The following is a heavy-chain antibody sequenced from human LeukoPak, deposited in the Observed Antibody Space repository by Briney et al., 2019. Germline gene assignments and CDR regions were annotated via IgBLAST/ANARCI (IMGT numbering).Heavy chain of an antibody. V-gene: IGHV4-4*09. J-gene: IGHJ4*02. D-gene: IGHD5-18*01. CDR1: GGSFSGYY. Sequence: SETLSLTCAVYGGSFSGYYWSWVRQPPGKGLEWIGYMLDTVTTKDNPSLKSRFTLSADMSKNQFSLRLTSVTAADTAVYYCATIKRGNIFGYFDFWGQGILVTVSS. CDR2: MLDTVTT. CDR3: ATIKRGNIFGYFDF.